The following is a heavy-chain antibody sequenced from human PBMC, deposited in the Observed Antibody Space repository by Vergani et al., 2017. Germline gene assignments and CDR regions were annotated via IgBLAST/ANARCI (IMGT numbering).Heavy chain of an antibody. J-gene: IGHJ6*03. V-gene: IGHV3-21*01. D-gene: IGHD1-14*01. CDR3: ARNRYDLASCFYPYFYYYYLDV. CDR2: ISSSSSYI. CDR1: GFTFSSYS. Sequence: EVQLVESGGGLVKRGGSLRLSCAASGFTFSSYSMNWVRQAPGKGLEWVSFISSSSSYIHYSDSLKGRFTISRDNAKISLYLQMNNLRAKDTGFYYCARNRYDLASCFYPYFYYYYLDVWGKGTTVTVSS.